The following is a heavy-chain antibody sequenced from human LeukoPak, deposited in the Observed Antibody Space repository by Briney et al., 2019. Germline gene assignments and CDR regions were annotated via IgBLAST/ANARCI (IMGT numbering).Heavy chain of an antibody. J-gene: IGHJ4*02. Sequence: PGGSLRLSCAASGFTFSSYGMHWVRQAPGKGLEWVSSFSGSGGTTYYADSMKGRFTISRDNSRNTLYLQMNSLRAEDTAIYYCAKEGGLVLREATINYWGQGTLVAVSS. CDR3: AKEGGLVLREATINY. CDR2: FSGSGGTT. CDR1: GFTFSSYG. D-gene: IGHD5-12*01. V-gene: IGHV3-23*01.